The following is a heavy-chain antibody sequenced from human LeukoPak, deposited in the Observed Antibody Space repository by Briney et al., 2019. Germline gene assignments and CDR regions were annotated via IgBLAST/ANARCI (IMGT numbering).Heavy chain of an antibody. V-gene: IGHV3-23*01. CDR2: ISGSGGST. J-gene: IGHJ4*02. CDR1: GSTFSSYA. D-gene: IGHD6-25*01. Sequence: GGSLRLSCAASGSTFSSYAMRWVRQAPGKGLEWVSGISGSGGSTYYADSVKGRFTISRDNSKNTLYLQMNSLRAEDRAVYYCAKGAASEYYFDSWGQGTLVTVSS. CDR3: AKGAASEYYFDS.